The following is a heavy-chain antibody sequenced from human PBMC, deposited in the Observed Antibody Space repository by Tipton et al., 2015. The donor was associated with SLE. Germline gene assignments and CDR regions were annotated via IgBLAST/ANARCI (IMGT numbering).Heavy chain of an antibody. V-gene: IGHV1-18*01. J-gene: IGHJ1*01. CDR3: ARGVKQLVRTEYFQH. Sequence: QLVQSGAEVKKPGASVKVSCKASGYTFTSYGISWVRQAPGQGLEWMGWISAYNGNTNYAQKLQGRVTMTTDTSTSTAYMELSSLRSEDTAVYYCARGVKQLVRTEYFQHWGQGTLVTVSS. D-gene: IGHD6-6*01. CDR1: GYTFTSYG. CDR2: ISAYNGNT.